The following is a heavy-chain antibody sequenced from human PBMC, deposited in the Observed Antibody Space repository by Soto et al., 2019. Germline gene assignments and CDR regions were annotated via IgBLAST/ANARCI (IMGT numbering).Heavy chain of an antibody. V-gene: IGHV3-48*03. D-gene: IGHD6-13*01. CDR2: ISSSGSTI. J-gene: IGHJ3*02. CDR3: AKPGVFGRGSSSWYSAFDI. CDR1: GFTFSSYE. Sequence: PVGSLRLSCAASGFTFSSYEMNWVRQAPGKGLEWVSYISSSGSTIYYADSVKGRFTISRDNAKNSLYLQMNSLRAEDTAVYYCAKPGVFGRGSSSWYSAFDIWGQGTMVTVSS.